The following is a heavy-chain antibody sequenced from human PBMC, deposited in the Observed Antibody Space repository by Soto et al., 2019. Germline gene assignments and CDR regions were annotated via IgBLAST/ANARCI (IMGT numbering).Heavy chain of an antibody. Sequence: QVQLVQSGAEVKKPGASVKVSCKASGYTFTSYGISWVRQAPGQGLEWMGWISAYNGNTNYAQKLQGRVTMTTDTSTSTADMGRRSLRPDDTAVYYCAISGVWEPRDYWGQGTLVTVSS. CDR1: GYTFTSYG. D-gene: IGHD1-26*01. V-gene: IGHV1-18*01. CDR2: ISAYNGNT. CDR3: AISGVWEPRDY. J-gene: IGHJ4*02.